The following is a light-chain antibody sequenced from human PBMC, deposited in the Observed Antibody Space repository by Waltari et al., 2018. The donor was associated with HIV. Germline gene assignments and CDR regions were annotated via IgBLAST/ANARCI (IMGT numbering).Light chain of an antibody. CDR2: RNN. CDR1: SSNIGSKY. V-gene: IGLV1-47*01. J-gene: IGLJ2*01. Sequence: QSVLTQPPSASGTPGQRVTISCSGSSSNIGSKYVYWYQQLPGTAPKLLIYRNNQRPSGVPDRFSGSKSGTSASLAISGLRSEDEADYYCAAWDDSLLFDGGTKLTVL. CDR3: AAWDDSLL.